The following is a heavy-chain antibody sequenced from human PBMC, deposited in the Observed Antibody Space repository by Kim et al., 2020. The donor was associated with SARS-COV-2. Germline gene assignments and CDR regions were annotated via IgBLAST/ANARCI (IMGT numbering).Heavy chain of an antibody. Sequence: GGSLRLSCAASGFTFSSYAMSWVRQAPGKGLEWVSAISGSGGSTYYADSVKGRFTISRDNSKNTLYLQMNSLRAEDTAVYYCAKADYGDYYYYGMDVWGQGTKVTVSS. CDR2: ISGSGGST. J-gene: IGHJ6*02. CDR3: AKADYGDYYYYGMDV. V-gene: IGHV3-23*01. D-gene: IGHD4-17*01. CDR1: GFTFSSYA.